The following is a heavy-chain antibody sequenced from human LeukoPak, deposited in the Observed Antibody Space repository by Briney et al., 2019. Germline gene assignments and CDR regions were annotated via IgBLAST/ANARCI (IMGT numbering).Heavy chain of an antibody. V-gene: IGHV4-30-2*01. D-gene: IGHD3-10*01. J-gene: IGHJ4*02. Sequence: PSQTLSLTCTVSGESISHGGYYWSWVRQPPGKGLEWIGYAYHSGSTYYSSSLKSRVTMSVDMSKNHFSLKLSSVTAADTAVYYCARGQRLGVTMVRGVIKFDYWGQGTLVTVSS. CDR2: AYHSGST. CDR3: ARGQRLGVTMVRGVIKFDY. CDR1: GESISHGGYY.